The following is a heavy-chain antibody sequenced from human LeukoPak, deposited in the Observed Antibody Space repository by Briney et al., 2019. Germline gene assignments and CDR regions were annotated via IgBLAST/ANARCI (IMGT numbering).Heavy chain of an antibody. V-gene: IGHV4-38-2*02. J-gene: IGHJ4*02. Sequence: SETLSLTCTVSGYSISSGYYWGWIRQPPGKGLEWIGSIYHSGKTYYNPSLKSRVTISVDTSKNQFSLKLSSVTAADTAVYYCARGRDDYVWGSYRSTFDYWGQGTLVTVSS. CDR2: IYHSGKT. D-gene: IGHD3-16*02. CDR1: GYSISSGYY. CDR3: ARGRDDYVWGSYRSTFDY.